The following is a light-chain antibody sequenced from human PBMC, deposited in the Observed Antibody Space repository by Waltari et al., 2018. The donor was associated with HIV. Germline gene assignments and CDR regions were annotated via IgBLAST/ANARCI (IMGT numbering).Light chain of an antibody. CDR1: QSVSSN. J-gene: IGKJ5*01. CDR2: GAS. V-gene: IGKV3-15*01. Sequence: EIVMTQSLATLSVSPGERATLSCRASQSVSSNLAWYQQKPGQAPRLFIYGASTSATGIPARFSGSGSGTDFTLTISSLQSEDFAVYYCQQYNNWPPITFGQGTRLEIK. CDR3: QQYNNWPPIT.